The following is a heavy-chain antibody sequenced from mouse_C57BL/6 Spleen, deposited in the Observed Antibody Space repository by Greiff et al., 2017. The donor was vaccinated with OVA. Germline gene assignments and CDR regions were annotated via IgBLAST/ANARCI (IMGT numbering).Heavy chain of an antibody. CDR3: VRQITTVVEGTLFDY. CDR1: GFSFNTYA. D-gene: IGHD1-1*01. J-gene: IGHJ2*01. Sequence: EVKLQESGGGLVQPKGSLKLSCAASGFSFNTYAMNWVRQAPGKGLEWVARIRSKSNNYATYYADSVKDRFTISRDDSESMLYLQMNNLKTEDTAMYYCVRQITTVVEGTLFDYWGQGTTLTVSS. V-gene: IGHV10-1*01. CDR2: IRSKSNNYAT.